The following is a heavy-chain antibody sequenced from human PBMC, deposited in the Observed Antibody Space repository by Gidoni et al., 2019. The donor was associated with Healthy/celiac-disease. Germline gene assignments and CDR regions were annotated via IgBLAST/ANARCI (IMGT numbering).Heavy chain of an antibody. V-gene: IGHV4-4*07. CDR1: VGSISSYY. CDR3: ASITMMGAFDI. CDR2: IYTSGST. Sequence: QVQLQESGPGLVKPSETLSLTCTVSVGSISSYYWSWIRPPAGKGLEWIGRIYTSGSTNYNPSLKRRVTMSVDTSKNQFSLKLSSVTAADTAVYYCASITMMGAFDIWGQGTMVTVSS. D-gene: IGHD3-22*01. J-gene: IGHJ3*02.